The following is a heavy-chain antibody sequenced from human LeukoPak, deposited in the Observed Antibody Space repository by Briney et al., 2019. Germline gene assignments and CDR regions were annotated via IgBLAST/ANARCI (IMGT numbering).Heavy chain of an antibody. V-gene: IGHV3-30-3*01. CDR3: ARDFGPGIVGAPGDY. Sequence: GRSLRLSCAASGFTFSSYAMHWVRQAPGKGLEWVAVTSYDGSNKYYADSVKGRFTISRDNSKNTLYLQMNSLRAEDTAVYYCARDFGPGIVGAPGDYWGQGTLVTVSS. CDR2: TSYDGSNK. CDR1: GFTFSSYA. D-gene: IGHD1-26*01. J-gene: IGHJ4*02.